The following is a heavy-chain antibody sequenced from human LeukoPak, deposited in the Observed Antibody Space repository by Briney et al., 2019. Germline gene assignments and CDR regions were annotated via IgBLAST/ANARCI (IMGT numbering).Heavy chain of an antibody. J-gene: IGHJ5*02. D-gene: IGHD4-11*01. V-gene: IGHV1-2*02. CDR2: TNPNSGGT. Sequence: GASVKVSCKASAYTFTCNYMHLERHGPGQGLEWVGGTNPNSGGTNYAQEVQGRVTMTRDTSISTAYMELSRLRSDDTAVYYCAGAPRDSKAGVNWFDPGGQGTLVTVSS. CDR1: AYTFTCNY. CDR3: AGAPRDSKAGVNWFDP.